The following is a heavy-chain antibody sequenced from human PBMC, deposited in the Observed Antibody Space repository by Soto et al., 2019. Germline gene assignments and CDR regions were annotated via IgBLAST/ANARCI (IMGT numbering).Heavy chain of an antibody. D-gene: IGHD4-17*01. J-gene: IGHJ4*02. CDR2: ASYSGRV. CDR1: GASVTSNSYS. V-gene: IGHV4-39*01. Sequence: SETLSLTCAVSGASVTSNSYSWAWIRQTPGQGLEWLASASYSGRVSYNPSLQSRLTVSLDASYKQLSLTLTSVTAADSAVFYCARQLMRPLAYGVLEWGPKNIRVLAHFDSWGLGTLVTVSS. CDR3: ARQLMRPLAYGVLEWGPKNIRVLAHFDS.